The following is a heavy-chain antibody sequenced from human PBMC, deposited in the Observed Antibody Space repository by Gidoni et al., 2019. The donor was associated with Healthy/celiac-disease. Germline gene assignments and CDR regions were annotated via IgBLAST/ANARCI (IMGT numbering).Heavy chain of an antibody. CDR3: AVMDLLFGGSLY. CDR2: RT. D-gene: IGHD3-16*01. J-gene: IGHJ4*02. Sequence: RTYYNPSLKSRVTISVDTSKNQFSLKLSSVTAADTAVYYCAVMDLLFGGSLYWGQGTLVTVSS. V-gene: IGHV4-39*01.